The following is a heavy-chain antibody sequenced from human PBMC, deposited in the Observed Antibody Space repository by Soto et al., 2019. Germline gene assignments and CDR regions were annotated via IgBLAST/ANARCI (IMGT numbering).Heavy chain of an antibody. Sequence: EVQLLESGGGLVQPGGSLRLSCVASGFTFKNYDMRWVRQAPGKGLEWVSGISGSGAITYYADSVRGPFTISRDNSKNTLYLQLNSLGAEDTAIYYCAKDRQFRSYYESAGHYNNWGQGTLVTVSS. V-gene: IGHV3-23*01. D-gene: IGHD3-9*01. CDR2: ISGSGAIT. CDR3: AKDRQFRSYYESAGHYNN. J-gene: IGHJ4*02. CDR1: GFTFKNYD.